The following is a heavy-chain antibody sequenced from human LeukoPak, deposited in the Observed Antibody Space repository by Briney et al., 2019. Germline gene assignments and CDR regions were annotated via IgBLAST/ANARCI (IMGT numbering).Heavy chain of an antibody. J-gene: IGHJ4*02. Sequence: GGSLRLSCAASGFTFSSYAVGWVRQAPGKGLEWVSAISGSSGSTYYADSVKGRFTIFRDNSKNTLYLQMNSLRAEDTAVYYCAKRVLSSGGWFDYWGQGTLVTVSS. CDR1: GFTFSSYA. D-gene: IGHD6-19*01. CDR3: AKRVLSSGGWFDY. V-gene: IGHV3-23*01. CDR2: ISGSSGST.